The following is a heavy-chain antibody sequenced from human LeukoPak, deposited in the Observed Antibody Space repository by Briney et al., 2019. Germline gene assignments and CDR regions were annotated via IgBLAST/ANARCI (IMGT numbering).Heavy chain of an antibody. V-gene: IGHV1-2*04. Sequence: GASVKVSCKASGYTFTGYYMHWVRQAPGQGLEWMGWINPNSGGTNYAQKFQGWVTMTRDTSISTAYMELSRLRSDDTAVYYCARGMGSGWYARDYWGQGTLVTVSS. J-gene: IGHJ4*02. CDR1: GYTFTGYY. CDR2: INPNSGGT. CDR3: ARGMGSGWYARDY. D-gene: IGHD6-19*01.